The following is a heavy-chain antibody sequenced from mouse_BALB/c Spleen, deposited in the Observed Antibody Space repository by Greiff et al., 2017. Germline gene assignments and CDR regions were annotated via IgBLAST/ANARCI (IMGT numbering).Heavy chain of an antibody. J-gene: IGHJ4*01. Sequence: QVQLQQSGAELVRPGVSVKISCKGSGYTFTDYAMHWVKQSHAKSLEWIGVISTYYGDASYNQKFKSKATMTVDKSSSTAYMELARLTSEDSAIYYCARSGIYYYGSSYAMDYWGQGTSVTVSS. CDR1: GYTFTDYA. CDR2: ISTYYGDA. D-gene: IGHD1-1*01. V-gene: IGHV1S137*01. CDR3: ARSGIYYYGSSYAMDY.